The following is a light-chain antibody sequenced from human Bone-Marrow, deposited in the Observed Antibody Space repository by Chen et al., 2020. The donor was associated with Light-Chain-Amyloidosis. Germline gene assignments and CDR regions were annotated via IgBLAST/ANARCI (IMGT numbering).Light chain of an antibody. CDR3: QQRSSWPIT. J-gene: IGKJ3*01. CDR2: GAS. V-gene: IGKV3-15*01. CDR1: QSVSSN. Sequence: EIVMTQSPATLSVSPGERATLSCRASQSVSSNLAWYQQKPGQAPRLLIYGASTRATGIPARFSGSGSGTDFTLTINSLEPEDFAVYYCQQRSSWPITFGPGTRVDIK.